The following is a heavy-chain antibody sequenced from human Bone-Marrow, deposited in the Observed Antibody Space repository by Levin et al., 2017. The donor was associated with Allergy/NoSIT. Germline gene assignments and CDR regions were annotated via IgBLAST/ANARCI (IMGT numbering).Heavy chain of an antibody. CDR2: SRNKANRYTT. CDR1: GFIFSDYY. J-gene: IGHJ2*01. CDR3: ARGGSSSPYYFDL. Sequence: GGSLRLSCVASGFIFSDYYMDWVRQAPGKGLEWVGRSRNKANRYTTVYAAAVTGRFTVSRDESNNSLFLQMNTLKAEDTAMYYCARGGSSSPYYFDLWGRGTLVTVSS. D-gene: IGHD6-6*01. V-gene: IGHV3-72*01.